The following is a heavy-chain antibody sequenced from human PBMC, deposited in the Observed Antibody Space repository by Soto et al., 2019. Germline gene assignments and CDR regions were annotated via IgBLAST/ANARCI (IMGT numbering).Heavy chain of an antibody. CDR3: ARFTYRAYYGMDV. Sequence: TSETLCLRWSVAWGSSVDGGGCWILIRQPPGQGLEWIASISYTGDTYYTPSLKSRVTISVDTPKNQFSLKLSSVTAADTAVYYCARFTYRAYYGMDVWGQGTTVTVSS. D-gene: IGHD4-4*01. CDR1: WGSSVDGGGC. J-gene: IGHJ6*02. V-gene: IGHV4-39*01. CDR2: ISYTGDT.